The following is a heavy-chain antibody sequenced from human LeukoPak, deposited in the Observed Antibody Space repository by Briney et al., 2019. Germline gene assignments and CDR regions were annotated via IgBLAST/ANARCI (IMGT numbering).Heavy chain of an antibody. V-gene: IGHV4-39*01. CDR3: ARHRMVRGVIITNWFDP. J-gene: IGHJ5*02. D-gene: IGHD3-10*01. Sequence: SETLSLTCTVSGGSISSSSYYWGWIRQPPGKGLEWIGSIYYSGSTYYNPSLKSRVTISVDTSKNQFSLKLSSATAADTAVYYCARHRMVRGVIITNWFDPWGQGTLVTVSS. CDR2: IYYSGST. CDR1: GGSISSSSYY.